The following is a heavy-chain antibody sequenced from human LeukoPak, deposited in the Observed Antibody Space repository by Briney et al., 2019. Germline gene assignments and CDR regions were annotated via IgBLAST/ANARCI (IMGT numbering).Heavy chain of an antibody. CDR2: ISVTGGNT. Sequence: PGGSLRLSCAASGLAFRSYAMSWVRQAPGKGLEWVSAISVTGGNTYYADSVKGRFTISRGNSKNTLYLQMISLRAEDTAVYYCARYVVFGDTPRGHFDYWGQGTLVTVSS. CDR1: GLAFRSYA. D-gene: IGHD3-10*02. J-gene: IGHJ4*02. CDR3: ARYVVFGDTPRGHFDY. V-gene: IGHV3-23*01.